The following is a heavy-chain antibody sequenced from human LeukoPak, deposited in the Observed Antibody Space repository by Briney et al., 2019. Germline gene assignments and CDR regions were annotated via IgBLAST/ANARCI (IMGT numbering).Heavy chain of an antibody. CDR2: ISANNGET. CDR3: ARVPPSAHQLLSSDY. J-gene: IGHJ4*02. V-gene: IGHV1-18*04. D-gene: IGHD2-2*01. CDR1: GYXFTNYG. Sequence: ASVMVSCKASGYXFTNYGMSWVRQAPGQGLEWMAWISANNGETRYAQNFQGRVTMTTDPSTSTAYLELRSLRSDDTAVYYCARVPPSAHQLLSSDYWGQGTQVTVSS.